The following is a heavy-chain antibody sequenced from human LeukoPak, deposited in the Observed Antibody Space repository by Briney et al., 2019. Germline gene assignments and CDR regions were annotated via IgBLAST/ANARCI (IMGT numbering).Heavy chain of an antibody. D-gene: IGHD3-10*01. CDR2: IYYSGST. CDR1: GGSFSSYY. Sequence: SETLSLTCAVYGGSFSSYYWGWIRQPPGKGLEWIGSIYYSGSTYYNPSLKSRVSISVDTSKNQFSLKLSSVTAADTAVYDCARHLLKAFTMGQFDPWGQGTLVTVSS. J-gene: IGHJ5*02. CDR3: ARHLLKAFTMGQFDP. V-gene: IGHV4-39*01.